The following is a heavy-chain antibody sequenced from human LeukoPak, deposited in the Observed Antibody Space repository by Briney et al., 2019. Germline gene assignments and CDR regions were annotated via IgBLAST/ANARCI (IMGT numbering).Heavy chain of an antibody. Sequence: PGGSLRLFCAASGFTFSSYAMSWVRQAPGKGLEWVSAISGSGGSTYYADSVKGRFTISRDNSKNTLYLQMNSLRAEDTAVYYCAKDYYGSGTRMPWDYWGQGTLVTVSS. CDR1: GFTFSSYA. V-gene: IGHV3-23*01. J-gene: IGHJ4*02. CDR3: AKDYYGSGTRMPWDY. D-gene: IGHD3-10*01. CDR2: ISGSGGST.